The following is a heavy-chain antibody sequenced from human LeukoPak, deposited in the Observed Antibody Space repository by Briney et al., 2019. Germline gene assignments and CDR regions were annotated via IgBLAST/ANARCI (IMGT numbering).Heavy chain of an antibody. D-gene: IGHD6-19*01. CDR3: AKGGTGWYGNWFDP. Sequence: GGSLRLSCAASGFTFSSYGMSWVRQAPGKGLEWVSAISGSGDSTYYADSVKGRFTISRDNSKNTLYLQLNSLRAEDTAVYYCAKGGTGWYGNWFDPWGQGTLVTVSS. J-gene: IGHJ5*02. CDR1: GFTFSSYG. V-gene: IGHV3-23*01. CDR2: ISGSGDST.